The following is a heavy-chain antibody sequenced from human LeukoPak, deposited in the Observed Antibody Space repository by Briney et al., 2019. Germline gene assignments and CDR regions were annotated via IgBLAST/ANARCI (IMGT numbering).Heavy chain of an antibody. J-gene: IGHJ4*02. CDR3: ATDKYDFWSGYYHY. V-gene: IGHV1-24*01. Sequence: GASVKVSCKVSGYTLTELSMHWVRQAPGKGLEGMGGFDPEDGETIYAQKFQGRVTMTEDTSTDTAYMELSSLRSEDTAVYYCATDKYDFWSGYYHYWGQGTLVTVSS. CDR2: FDPEDGET. CDR1: GYTLTELS. D-gene: IGHD3-3*01.